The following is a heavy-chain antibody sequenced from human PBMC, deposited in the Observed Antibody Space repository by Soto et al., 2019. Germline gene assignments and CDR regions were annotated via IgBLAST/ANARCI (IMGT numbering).Heavy chain of an antibody. D-gene: IGHD1-26*01. CDR2: IKSKTDGGTT. CDR1: GFTFSNAW. V-gene: IGHV3-15*07. CDR3: TTDRWETKGPYGMDV. J-gene: IGHJ6*02. Sequence: PGGSLRLSCAASGFTFSNAWMNWVRQAPGKGLEWVGRIKSKTDGGTTDYAAPVKGRFTISRDDSKNTLYLQMNSLKTEDTAVYYCTTDRWETKGPYGMDVWGQGTTVTVSS.